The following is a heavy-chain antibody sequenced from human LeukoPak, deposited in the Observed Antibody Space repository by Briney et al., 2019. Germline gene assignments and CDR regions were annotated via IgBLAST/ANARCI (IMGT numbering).Heavy chain of an antibody. CDR2: ISGSGGST. CDR3: AKSRYSSSWYYFDY. D-gene: IGHD6-13*01. CDR1: GFTFSSYA. J-gene: IGHJ4*02. V-gene: IGHV3-23*01. Sequence: GGSLRLSCAASGFTFSSYAMSWVRQAPGNGLEWVSAISGSGGSTYYADSVKGRFTISRDNSKDTLYLQMNSLRAEDTAVYYCAKSRYSSSWYYFDYWGQGTLVTVSS.